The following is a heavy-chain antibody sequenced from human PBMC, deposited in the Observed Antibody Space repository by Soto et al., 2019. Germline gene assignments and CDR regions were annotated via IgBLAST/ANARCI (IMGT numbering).Heavy chain of an antibody. Sequence: QITLKESGPTLVKPTQTLTLTCTFSGFSLSTNEVGVGWIRQPPGKALEWLALIYWNDDKRYSPSLKSRLTITKDTSKNQVVLTMTNMDPVDTATYYCAHRVGPQVGRFFDYWGQGTLVTVSS. CDR1: GFSLSTNEVG. D-gene: IGHD3-10*01. V-gene: IGHV2-5*01. CDR2: IYWNDDK. J-gene: IGHJ4*02. CDR3: AHRVGPQVGRFFDY.